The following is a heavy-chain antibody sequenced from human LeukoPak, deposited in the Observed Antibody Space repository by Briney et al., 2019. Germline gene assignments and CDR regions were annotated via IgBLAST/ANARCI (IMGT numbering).Heavy chain of an antibody. J-gene: IGHJ3*02. CDR3: ARDNYGSGSYYLDWPDAFDI. Sequence: PGGSLRLSCAASGFTFSSYSMNWVRQAPGKGLEWVSSISSSGSYIYYADSVKGRFTISRDNSKNTLYLQMNSLRAEDTAVYYCARDNYGSGSYYLDWPDAFDIWGQGTMVTVSS. CDR2: ISSSGSYI. CDR1: GFTFSSYS. D-gene: IGHD3-10*01. V-gene: IGHV3-21*01.